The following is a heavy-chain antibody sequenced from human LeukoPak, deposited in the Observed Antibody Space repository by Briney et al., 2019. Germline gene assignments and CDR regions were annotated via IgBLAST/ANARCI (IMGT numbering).Heavy chain of an antibody. V-gene: IGHV3-20*04. CDR2: IHWNGGRT. Sequence: GGSLRLSCAASGFTFDNYGINWVRQAPGKGLEWVSRIHWNGGRTGYADSVKGRFTISRDNAKNSLYLQMNSLRAEDTAVYYCARHVVAVGFDYWGQGTLVTVSS. J-gene: IGHJ4*02. CDR3: ARHVVAVGFDY. CDR1: GFTFDNYG. D-gene: IGHD3-22*01.